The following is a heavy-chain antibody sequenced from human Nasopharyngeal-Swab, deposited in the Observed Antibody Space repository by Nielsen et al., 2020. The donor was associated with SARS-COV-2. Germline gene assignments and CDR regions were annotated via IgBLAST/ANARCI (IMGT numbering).Heavy chain of an antibody. Sequence: GGSLRLSCKGSGYSFTSYWISWVRQMPGKGLEWMGRIDPSDSYTNYSPSFQGQVTISADKSINTAYLQWKSLKASDTAMYFCARQTITASVDFFDYWGQGTLVAVSS. CDR1: GYSFTSYW. CDR3: ARQTITASVDFFDY. J-gene: IGHJ4*02. D-gene: IGHD1-20*01. CDR2: IDPSDSYT. V-gene: IGHV5-10-1*04.